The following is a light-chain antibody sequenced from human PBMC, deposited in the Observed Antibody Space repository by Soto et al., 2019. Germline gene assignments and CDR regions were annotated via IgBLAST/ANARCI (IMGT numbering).Light chain of an antibody. Sequence: EKVMTQSPVTLSVSPGERATLSCRASQSVFSNLAWYQQKPGQAPRLLIYEASTRATGIPARFSGSGSGTEFTLTISSLQSEDFAVYYCQQYNNWPATFGGGTKVEIK. CDR1: QSVFSN. V-gene: IGKV3-15*01. CDR3: QQYNNWPAT. J-gene: IGKJ4*01. CDR2: EAS.